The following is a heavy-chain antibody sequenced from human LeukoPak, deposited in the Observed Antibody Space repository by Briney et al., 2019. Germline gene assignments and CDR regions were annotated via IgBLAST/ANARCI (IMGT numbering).Heavy chain of an antibody. CDR2: INPNSGGT. J-gene: IGHJ6*03. V-gene: IGHV1-2*02. Sequence: ASVKVSCKASGYTFTGYYMHWVRQAPGQGLEWMGWINPNSGGTNYAQKFQGRVTMIRDTSISTAYMELSRLRSDDTAVYYCARGHVLRYFDWLSLYMDVWGKGTTVTISS. CDR1: GYTFTGYY. D-gene: IGHD3-9*01. CDR3: ARGHVLRYFDWLSLYMDV.